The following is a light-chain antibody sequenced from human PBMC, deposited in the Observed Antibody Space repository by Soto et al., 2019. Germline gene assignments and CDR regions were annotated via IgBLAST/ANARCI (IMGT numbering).Light chain of an antibody. CDR2: EAS. V-gene: IGKV3-20*01. CDR3: QQYFNSPYMYT. J-gene: IGKJ2*01. CDR1: ESVTSTY. Sequence: DIVLTQSPGILSLSPGDRATLSCRSSESVTSTYLAWYQQKRGQAPRLLIYEASSRASGIPDRFSGSGSGKDFTLTISKVEPEDVAVYYCQQYFNSPYMYTFGKGTVLEI.